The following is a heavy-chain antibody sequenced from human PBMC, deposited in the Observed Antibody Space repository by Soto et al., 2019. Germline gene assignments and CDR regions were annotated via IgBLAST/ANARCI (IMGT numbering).Heavy chain of an antibody. D-gene: IGHD5-12*01. CDR2: IRVNNGDT. CDR1: GYTFTNSG. V-gene: IGHV1-18*01. CDR3: ARYRGYSDFHLHL. Sequence: QVQLVQSGAEVKKPGASVKVYCKASGYTFTNSGFSWVRQAPGQGLVWVGWIRVNNGDTHYAQKLQGRVTMTTDTSTITALMELRSLRSDDTALYYCARYRGYSDFHLHLWGQGPLITVAS. J-gene: IGHJ4*02.